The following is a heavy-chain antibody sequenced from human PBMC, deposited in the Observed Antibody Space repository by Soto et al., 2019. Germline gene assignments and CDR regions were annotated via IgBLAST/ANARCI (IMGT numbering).Heavy chain of an antibody. CDR1: GFTFSSYA. CDR3: ARELDY. V-gene: IGHV3-30-3*01. J-gene: IGHJ4*02. Sequence: ESGGGVVQPGRSLRLSCAASGFTFSSYAMHWVRQAPGKGLEWVAVISYDGSNKYYADSVKGRFTISRDNSKNTLYLQMNSLRAEDTAVYYCARELDYWGQGTLVTVSS. CDR2: ISYDGSNK.